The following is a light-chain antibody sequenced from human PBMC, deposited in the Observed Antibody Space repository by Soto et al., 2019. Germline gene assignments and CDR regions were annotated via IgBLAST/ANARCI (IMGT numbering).Light chain of an antibody. CDR2: AAS. CDR3: HQYDKAPQT. CDR1: QYMTRTY. V-gene: IGKV3-20*01. J-gene: IGKJ2*01. Sequence: EIVLTQSPGTLSLSPGERATLPGRASQYMTRTYIAWYQQKPGQTPRLLSYAASNRATGIPDKLSGSGSGTDYSLTITRLEPEDSAVYYCHQYDKAPQTFGQGTKVEIK.